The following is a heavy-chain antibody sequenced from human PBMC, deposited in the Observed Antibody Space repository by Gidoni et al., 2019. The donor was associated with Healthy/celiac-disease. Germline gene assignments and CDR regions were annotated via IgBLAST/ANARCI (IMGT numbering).Heavy chain of an antibody. D-gene: IGHD1-20*01. CDR1: GGSISSYY. CDR3: ARDLTVTP. Sequence: QVQLQESGPGLVKPSETLSLTCTVSGGSISSYYWSWIRQPPGKGLEWIGYIYYSGSTNYNPSLKSRVTISVDTSKNQFSLKLSSVTAADTAVYYCARDLTVTPWGQGTLVTVSS. CDR2: IYYSGST. J-gene: IGHJ4*02. V-gene: IGHV4-59*01.